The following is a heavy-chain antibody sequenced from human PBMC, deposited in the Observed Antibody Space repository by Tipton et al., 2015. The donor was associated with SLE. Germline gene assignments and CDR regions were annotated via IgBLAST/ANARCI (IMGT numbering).Heavy chain of an antibody. CDR3: ARHLGVIGAFNI. Sequence: TLSLTCTVSGGSISGYYWSWIRQPPGKGLEWIGYLYYSGSTNYNPSLESRATISLDTSKNQFSLKLTSVTAGDTAIYYCARHLGVIGAFNIWGQGTVVTVSS. V-gene: IGHV4-59*08. CDR2: LYYSGST. J-gene: IGHJ3*02. CDR1: GGSISGYY. D-gene: IGHD3-16*02.